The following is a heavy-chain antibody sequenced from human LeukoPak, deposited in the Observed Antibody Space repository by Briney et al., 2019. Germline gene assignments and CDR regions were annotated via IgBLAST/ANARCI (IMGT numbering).Heavy chain of an antibody. D-gene: IGHD5-18*01. J-gene: IGHJ4*02. Sequence: GGSLRLSCAASGFTFSGSAMHWVRQASGKGLEWVGRIRSQANSYATAYAASVKGRVTISRDDSKNTAYLQMNSLKTEDTAVYYCTRRVTAMANWGQGTLVTVSS. CDR3: TRRVTAMAN. CDR2: IRSQANSYAT. V-gene: IGHV3-73*01. CDR1: GFTFSGSA.